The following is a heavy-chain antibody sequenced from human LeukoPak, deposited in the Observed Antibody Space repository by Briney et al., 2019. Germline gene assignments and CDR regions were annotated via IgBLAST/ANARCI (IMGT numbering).Heavy chain of an antibody. CDR2: IYYSGST. D-gene: IGHD3-22*01. V-gene: IGHV4-59*01. J-gene: IGHJ3*02. CDR1: GGSISSYY. Sequence: SETLSLTCTVSGGSISSYYWSWIRQPPGKGLEWIGYIYYSGSTYYNPSLKSRVTISVDTSKNQFSLKLSSVTAADTAVYYCARAGYDSSGYYYDDAFDIWGQGTMVTVSS. CDR3: ARAGYDSSGYYYDDAFDI.